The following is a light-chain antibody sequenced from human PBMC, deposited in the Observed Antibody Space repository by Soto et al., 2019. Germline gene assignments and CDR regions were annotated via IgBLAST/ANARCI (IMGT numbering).Light chain of an antibody. CDR3: QQYGSSPWT. Sequence: IVFTQSPATLSFYTLERATLSFMASPSVDNYIAWYQQKPGQAPRLLIYGASSRATGVPDRFSGSGSGTEFTLTISRLEPEDFAVYYCQQYGSSPWTFGQGTKVDVK. CDR2: GAS. J-gene: IGKJ1*01. CDR1: PSVDNY. V-gene: IGKV3-20*01.